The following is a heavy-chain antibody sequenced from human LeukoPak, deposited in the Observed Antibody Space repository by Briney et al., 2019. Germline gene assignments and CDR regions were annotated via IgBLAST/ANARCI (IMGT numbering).Heavy chain of an antibody. CDR2: IYYSGST. D-gene: IGHD5-18*01. Sequence: PSETLSLTCTVSGGSISSSSYYWGWIRQPPGKGLEWIGSIYYSGSTYYNPSLKSRVTISVDTSKNQFSLKLSSVTAADTAVYYCARDWPDAYSFDYNYAMDVWGQGTTVTVSS. CDR1: GGSISSSSYY. CDR3: ARDWPDAYSFDYNYAMDV. J-gene: IGHJ6*02. V-gene: IGHV4-39*07.